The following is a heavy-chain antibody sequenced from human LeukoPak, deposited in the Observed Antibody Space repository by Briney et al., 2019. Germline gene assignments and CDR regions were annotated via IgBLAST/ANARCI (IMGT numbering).Heavy chain of an antibody. CDR2: IYTSGST. D-gene: IGHD3-22*01. J-gene: IGHJ5*02. CDR1: GGSISSSSYY. V-gene: IGHV4-61*02. CDR3: ARDWYDSSGYYYSFSGFDP. Sequence: SETLSLTCTVSGGSISSSSYYWSWIRQPAGKGLEWIGRIYTSGSTNYNPSLKSRVTISVDTSKNQFSLKLSSVTAADTAVYYCARDWYDSSGYYYSFSGFDPWGQGTLVTVSS.